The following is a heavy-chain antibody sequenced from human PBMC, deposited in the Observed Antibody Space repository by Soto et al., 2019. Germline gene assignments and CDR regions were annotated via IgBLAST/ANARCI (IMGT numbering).Heavy chain of an antibody. CDR2: IYPGDSDT. D-gene: IGHD2-2*01. CDR1: GYSFTTYW. J-gene: IGHJ4*02. Sequence: PGESLKISCKGSGYSFTTYWIGWVRQMPGKGLEWMGIIYPGDSDTRYSPSFQGQVTISADKSISTAYLQWSGLKASDTAMYYCARQSYCSSTSCYFDYWGQGTVVTVSS. CDR3: ARQSYCSSTSCYFDY. V-gene: IGHV5-51*01.